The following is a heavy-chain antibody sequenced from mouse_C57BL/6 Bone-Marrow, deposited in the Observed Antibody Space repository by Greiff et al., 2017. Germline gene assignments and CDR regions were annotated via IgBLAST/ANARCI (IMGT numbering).Heavy chain of an antibody. Sequence: QVQLQQSGAELVRPGASVKLSCKASGYTFTDYYINWVKQRPGQGLEWIARIYPGSGNTYYNEKFKGKATLTAEKSSSTAYMQLSSLTSEDSAVYFCARSGITTVVEGDWFAYWGQGTLVTVSA. J-gene: IGHJ3*01. CDR2: IYPGSGNT. CDR1: GYTFTDYY. V-gene: IGHV1-76*01. D-gene: IGHD1-1*01. CDR3: ARSGITTVVEGDWFAY.